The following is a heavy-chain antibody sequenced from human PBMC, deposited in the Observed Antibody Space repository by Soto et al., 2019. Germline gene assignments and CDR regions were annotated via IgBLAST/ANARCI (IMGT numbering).Heavy chain of an antibody. CDR3: ARVVRYFDTPYGMDV. D-gene: IGHD3-9*01. CDR2: IGGSGSNT. Sequence: PGGSLRLSCAASGFTFSNYAMSWVRQAPGKGLEWVSGIGGSGSNTYYADSVKGRFTISRDNSKNTLFLQMNSLRAEDTAEYYCARVVRYFDTPYGMDVWGQGTTVTVSS. V-gene: IGHV3-23*01. J-gene: IGHJ6*02. CDR1: GFTFSNYA.